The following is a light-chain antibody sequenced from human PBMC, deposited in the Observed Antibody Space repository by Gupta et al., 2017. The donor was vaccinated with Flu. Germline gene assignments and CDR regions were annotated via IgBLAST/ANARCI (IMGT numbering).Light chain of an antibody. CDR1: QTVSSSS. CDR3: QQDCSSPLT. V-gene: IGKV3-20*01. CDR2: GAS. J-gene: IGKJ4*01. Sequence: EIVLTQSPGTLSLSPGERATLSCRASQTVSSSSLAWYQQKPGQAPRLLIYGASSRATGIPDRFSGSGSGTDFTLTISRLEPEDFAVYYCQQDCSSPLTFGGGTKVEIK.